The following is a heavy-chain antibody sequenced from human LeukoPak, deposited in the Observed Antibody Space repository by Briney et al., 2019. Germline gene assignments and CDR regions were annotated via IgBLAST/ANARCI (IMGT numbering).Heavy chain of an antibody. CDR2: IVSRGGST. CDR1: GFTFSSYG. CDR3: AELGITMIGGV. V-gene: IGHV3-23*01. D-gene: IGHD3-10*02. Sequence: GGSLRLSCAASGFTFSSYGMSWVRQAPGKGLEWVSSIVSRGGSTYYADSVKGRFSISRDNSKNTLYLQMNSLRAEDTAVYYCAELGITMIGGVWGKGTTVTISS. J-gene: IGHJ6*04.